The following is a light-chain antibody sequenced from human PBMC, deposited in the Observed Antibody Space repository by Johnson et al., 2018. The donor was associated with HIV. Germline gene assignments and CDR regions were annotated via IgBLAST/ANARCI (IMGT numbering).Light chain of an antibody. CDR3: ETWDSSLGWV. J-gene: IGLJ1*01. V-gene: IGLV1-51*01. CDR1: SSSLGYDY. CDR2: DND. Sequence: QSVLTQPPSVSAAPGQKVTISCSGNSSSLGYDYISWYQQLPGTAPKVLIYDNDQRPPRFPDRFSGSNSGTSAPLGITGLQTGDEAEYYCETWDSSLGWVFGTGTKVTVL.